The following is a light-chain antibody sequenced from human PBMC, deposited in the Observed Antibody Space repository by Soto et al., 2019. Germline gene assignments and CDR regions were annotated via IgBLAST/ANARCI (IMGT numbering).Light chain of an antibody. Sequence: EIVLTQSPVTLSLSPGERATLPCRASQSVSNSLAWYQQKPGQAPRLLIYDASNRATGVPARFSGSGSGTDFTLTISSLEPEDFAVYYCHQYGLSPRHPFGQGTKVDIK. J-gene: IGKJ2*01. V-gene: IGKV3-11*01. CDR2: DAS. CDR1: QSVSNS. CDR3: HQYGLSPRHP.